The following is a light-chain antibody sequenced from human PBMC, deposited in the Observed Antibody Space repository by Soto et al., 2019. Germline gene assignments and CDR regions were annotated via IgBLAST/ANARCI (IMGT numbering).Light chain of an antibody. Sequence: QSVLAQPAPVSGSPGQSITISCTGTSSDVGKYNLVSWYQHHPGRAPKLIIYDVTQWPAGASNRFSGSKSGNTASLTIYGLQAEDEADYYCCSYAGTTTFYVFGTGTKV. V-gene: IGLV2-23*02. CDR2: DVT. J-gene: IGLJ1*01. CDR3: CSYAGTTTFYV. CDR1: SSDVGKYNL.